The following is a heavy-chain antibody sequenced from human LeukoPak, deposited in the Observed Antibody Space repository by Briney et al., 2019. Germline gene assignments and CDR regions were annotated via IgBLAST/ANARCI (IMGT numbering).Heavy chain of an antibody. CDR3: ARGGNMVRY. CDR1: GGSFSGYY. J-gene: IGHJ4*02. D-gene: IGHD3-10*01. V-gene: IGHV4-34*01. Sequence: PSETLSLTCAVYGGSFSGYYWSWIRQPPGKGLEWIGEINHSGSTXYNPSLKSRVTISVDTSKNQFSLKLSSVTAADTAVYYCARGGNMVRYWGQGTLVTVPS. CDR2: INHSGST.